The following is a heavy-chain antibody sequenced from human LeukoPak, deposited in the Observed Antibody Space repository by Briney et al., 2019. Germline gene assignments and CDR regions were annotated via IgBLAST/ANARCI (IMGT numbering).Heavy chain of an antibody. D-gene: IGHD3-9*01. CDR2: IYISGTT. J-gene: IGHJ4*02. V-gene: IGHV4-61*02. Sequence: SETLSLTCTVSGGSISIGSYYCSWIPQTTGKGLEWIGRIYISGTTNYNPSLKSRVTMSLDTSKIQLSLRLTSVTAADTAVYYCARDEARTGYIHYWGQGTLITVSS. CDR3: ARDEARTGYIHY. CDR1: GGSISIGSYY.